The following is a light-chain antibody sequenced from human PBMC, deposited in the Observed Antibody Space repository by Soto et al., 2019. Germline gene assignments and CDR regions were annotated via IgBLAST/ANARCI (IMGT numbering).Light chain of an antibody. V-gene: IGLV2-23*02. CDR2: EVS. CDR1: SSDIGSYNL. J-gene: IGLJ3*02. CDR3: CSYAGSGKVV. Sequence: QSVLTQPASVSGSLGQSTSISCTGTSSDIGSYNLVSWYQQYPGKAPKLMILEVSERPSGVSNRFSGSKSGDTASLTISGLQAEDEADYYCCSYAGSGKVVFGGGTKLTVL.